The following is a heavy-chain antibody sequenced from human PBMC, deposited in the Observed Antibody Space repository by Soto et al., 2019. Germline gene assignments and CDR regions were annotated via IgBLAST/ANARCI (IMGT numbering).Heavy chain of an antibody. CDR1: GYTFTSYA. CDR3: ARDFYDILTGSHGWFDP. Sequence: ASVKVSCKASGYTFTSYAMHWVRQAPGQRLEWMGWINAGYGNTKYSQKFQGRVTITRDTSASTAYMELSSLRSEDTAVYYCARDFYDILTGSHGWFDPWGQGTLVTVSS. V-gene: IGHV1-3*01. J-gene: IGHJ5*02. CDR2: INAGYGNT. D-gene: IGHD3-9*01.